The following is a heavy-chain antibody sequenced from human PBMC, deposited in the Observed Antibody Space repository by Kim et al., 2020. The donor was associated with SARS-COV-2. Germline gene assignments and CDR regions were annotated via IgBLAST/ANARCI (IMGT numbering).Heavy chain of an antibody. D-gene: IGHD3-10*01. Sequence: ASVKVSCKASGYTFTGYYMHWVRQAPGQGLEWMGWINPNSGGTNYAQKFQGRVTMTRDTSISTAYMELSRLRSDDTAVYYCARTEGLRWFGVLLMSAGQYGMDDWGQGTPVTVSS. V-gene: IGHV1-2*02. CDR3: ARTEGLRWFGVLLMSAGQYGMDD. CDR1: GYTFTGYY. J-gene: IGHJ6*02. CDR2: INPNSGGT.